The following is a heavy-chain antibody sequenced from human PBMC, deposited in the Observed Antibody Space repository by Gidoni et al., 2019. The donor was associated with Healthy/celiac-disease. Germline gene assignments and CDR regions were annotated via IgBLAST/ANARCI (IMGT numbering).Heavy chain of an antibody. CDR2: IYYSGST. J-gene: IGHJ4*02. V-gene: IGHV4-59*08. CDR3: ASANSSPYFDY. Sequence: QVQLQESGPGLVKPSETLSLTCTVSGGPISSYYWSWIRQPPGKGLEWSGYIYYSGSTNYNPTLKSRVTISVDTSKNQFSLKLSSVTAADTAVYYCASANSSPYFDYWGQGTLVTVSS. CDR1: GGPISSYY. D-gene: IGHD3-22*01.